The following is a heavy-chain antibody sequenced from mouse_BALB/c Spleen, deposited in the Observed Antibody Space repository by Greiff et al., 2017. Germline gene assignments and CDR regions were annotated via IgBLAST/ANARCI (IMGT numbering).Heavy chain of an antibody. Sequence: VQLQQSGPSLVKPSQTLSLTCSVTGDSITSGYWNWIRKFPGNKLEYMGYISYSGSTYYNPSLKSRISITRDTSKNQYYLQLNSVTTEDTATYYCARGHYGSSYYYAMDYWGQGTSVTVSS. CDR3: ARGHYGSSYYYAMDY. J-gene: IGHJ4*01. CDR1: GDSITSGY. D-gene: IGHD1-1*01. CDR2: ISYSGST. V-gene: IGHV3-8*02.